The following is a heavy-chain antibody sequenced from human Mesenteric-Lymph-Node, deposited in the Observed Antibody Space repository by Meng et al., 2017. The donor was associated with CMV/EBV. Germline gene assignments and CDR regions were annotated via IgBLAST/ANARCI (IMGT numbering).Heavy chain of an antibody. CDR3: ATTPHIDFWRGYGDL. D-gene: IGHD3-3*01. CDR2: IHPNSGDT. CDR1: GYSFTAYY. J-gene: IGHJ5*02. Sequence: ASVKVSCKASGYSFTAYYMHWLRQDPGQGPEWMGWIHPNSGDTHYAQKFQGRVTMTRHTSISTAYMELSRLTSDDTAVYYCATTPHIDFWRGYGDLWGQGTLVTVSS. V-gene: IGHV1-2*02.